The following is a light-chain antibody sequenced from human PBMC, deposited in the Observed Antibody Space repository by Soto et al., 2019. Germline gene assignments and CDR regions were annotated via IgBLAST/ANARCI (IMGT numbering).Light chain of an antibody. CDR2: GAS. CDR3: QQYGSSPLIT. Sequence: EIVMTQSPATLSVSPGERATLSCRASQSLSNDLAWYQQKPGQAPRLLIYGASTRATGIPARFSGSGSGTDFTLTISRLEPEDFAVYHCQQYGSSPLITFGQGTRLEIK. V-gene: IGKV3-15*01. CDR1: QSLSND. J-gene: IGKJ5*01.